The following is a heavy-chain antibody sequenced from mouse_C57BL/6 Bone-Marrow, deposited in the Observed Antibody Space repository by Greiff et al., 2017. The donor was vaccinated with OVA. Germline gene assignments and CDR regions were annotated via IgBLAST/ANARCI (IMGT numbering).Heavy chain of an antibody. D-gene: IGHD1-1*01. Sequence: QVHVKQSGAELVKPGASVKISCKASGYAFSSYWMNWVKQRPGKGLEWIGQIYPGDGDTNYNGKFKGKATLTADKSSSTAYMQLSSLTSEDSAVYFCARDYYGCISLRLFAYWGQGTLVTVSA. CDR2: IYPGDGDT. CDR1: GYAFSSYW. J-gene: IGHJ3*01. V-gene: IGHV1-80*01. CDR3: ARDYYGCISLRLFAY.